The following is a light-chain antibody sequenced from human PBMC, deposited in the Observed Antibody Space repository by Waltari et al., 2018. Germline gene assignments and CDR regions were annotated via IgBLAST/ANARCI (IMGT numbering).Light chain of an antibody. V-gene: IGLV2-8*01. CDR3: SSYAGSSNYV. Sequence: QSALTQPPSASGSPGQSVTISCPGTRSDVGGYNYVSWYQQHPGKAPKLMIYEVSKRPSVVPDTFTGSKCGNSGTLTVSGLQAEDEADYYCSSYAGSSNYVFGTGTKVTVL. CDR1: RSDVGGYNY. J-gene: IGLJ1*01. CDR2: EVS.